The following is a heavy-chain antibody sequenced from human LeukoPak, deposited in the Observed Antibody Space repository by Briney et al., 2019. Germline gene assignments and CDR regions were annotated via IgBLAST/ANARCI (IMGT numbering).Heavy chain of an antibody. V-gene: IGHV4-59*08. CDR3: ARHYSITGGRLSGYWLDP. CDR2: IYYTGSA. D-gene: IGHD7-27*01. Sequence: SETLSLTCTVSGASITTYYRSWIRQPPGKGLEWIAYIYYTGSANYNPSLKSRVTISVDTSKNQVSLKLTSVTAADTAVYYCARHYSITGGRLSGYWLDPWGQGTLVTVSS. J-gene: IGHJ5*02. CDR1: GASITTYY.